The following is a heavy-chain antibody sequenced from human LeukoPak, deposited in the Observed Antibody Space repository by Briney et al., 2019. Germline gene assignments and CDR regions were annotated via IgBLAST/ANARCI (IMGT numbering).Heavy chain of an antibody. D-gene: IGHD3-16*01. CDR1: GFTFSSYW. CDR2: INHNGNVN. J-gene: IGHJ6*02. V-gene: IGHV3-7*03. CDR3: ARGGGLDV. Sequence: GGSLRLSCAASGFTFSSYWMNWARQAPGKGLEWVASINHNGNVNYYVDSVKGRFTISRDNAKNSLYLQMSNLRAEDTAVYFCARGGGLDVSGQGATVTLSS.